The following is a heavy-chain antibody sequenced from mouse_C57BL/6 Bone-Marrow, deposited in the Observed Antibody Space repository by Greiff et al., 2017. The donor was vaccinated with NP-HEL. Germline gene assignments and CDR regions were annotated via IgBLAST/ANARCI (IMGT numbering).Heavy chain of an antibody. CDR3: ANNAMDY. CDR1: GYTFTSYD. CDR2: IYPRDGST. J-gene: IGHJ4*01. Sequence: QVHVKQSGPELVKPGASVKLSCKASGYTFTSYDINWVKQRPGQGLEWIGWIYPRDGSTKYNEKFKGKATLTVDTSSSTAYMELHSLTSEDSAVYFCANNAMDYWGQGTSVTVSS. V-gene: IGHV1-85*01.